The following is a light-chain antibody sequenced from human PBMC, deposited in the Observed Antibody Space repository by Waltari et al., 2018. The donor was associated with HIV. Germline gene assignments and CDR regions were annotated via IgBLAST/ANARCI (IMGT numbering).Light chain of an antibody. V-gene: IGLV2-14*03. CDR2: DVT. CDR1: NSDIGAYDY. J-gene: IGLJ3*02. CDR3: SSYAATTTIV. Sequence: QSVLTQPASVSGSPGQSITISCTGTNSDIGAYDYVSWYQQHPGKAPTLLSYDVTSRSPGMSYRVSGSKSGNTASMTISGLQAEDEAHYYCSSYAATTTIVFGGGTRLTVL.